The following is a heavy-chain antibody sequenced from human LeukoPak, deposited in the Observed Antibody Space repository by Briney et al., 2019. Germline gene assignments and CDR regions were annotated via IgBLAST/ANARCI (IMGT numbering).Heavy chain of an antibody. CDR2: LTGSGASA. Sequence: GGSLRLSCAASGFTFSSYAMSWVRQAPGKGLEWVSGLTGSGASAYYADSVKGRFTISRDNSKNTLYLQLNSLRAEDTAVYYCAKVSSPYHYDSGGRNYYFDYWGQGTLVTVSS. V-gene: IGHV3-23*01. CDR3: AKVSSPYHYDSGGRNYYFDY. CDR1: GFTFSSYA. D-gene: IGHD3-22*01. J-gene: IGHJ4*02.